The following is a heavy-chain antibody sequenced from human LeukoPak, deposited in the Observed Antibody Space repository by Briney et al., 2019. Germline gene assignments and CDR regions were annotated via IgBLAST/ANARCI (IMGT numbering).Heavy chain of an antibody. CDR2: INPHTGAT. CDR1: GYTFNLYY. D-gene: IGHD6-19*01. V-gene: IGHV1-2*06. Sequence: ASVKLSRKASGYTFNLYYIHWVRQAPGQGLEWLGRINPHTGATHFAQKFQARVTMARDTSITTAYMELSGLKSDDAAVYFCAREDLIAVSGQTFDFWGQGTLVSVSS. CDR3: AREDLIAVSGQTFDF. J-gene: IGHJ4*02.